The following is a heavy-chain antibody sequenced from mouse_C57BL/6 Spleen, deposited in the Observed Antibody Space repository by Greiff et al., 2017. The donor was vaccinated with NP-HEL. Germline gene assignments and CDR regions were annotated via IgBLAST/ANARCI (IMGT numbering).Heavy chain of an antibody. CDR3: ASSPPAWFAY. CDR1: GYAFSSSW. J-gene: IGHJ3*01. Sequence: VQLQQSGPELVKPGASVKISCKASGYAFSSSWMNWVKQRPGKGLEWIGRIYPGDGDTNYNGKFKGKATLTADKSSSTAYMQLSSLTSEDSAVYFCASSPPAWFAYWGQGTLVTVSA. V-gene: IGHV1-82*01. CDR2: IYPGDGDT.